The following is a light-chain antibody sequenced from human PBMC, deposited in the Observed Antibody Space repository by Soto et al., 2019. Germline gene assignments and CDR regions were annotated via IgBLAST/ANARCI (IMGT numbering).Light chain of an antibody. J-gene: IGKJ3*01. CDR1: QSVLYSSNNKNF. CDR2: WAS. V-gene: IGKV4-1*01. CDR3: QQYYSTPFT. Sequence: DIVLTQSPDSLAVSLGERATINCKSGQSVLYSSNNKNFLAWYQQKPGQPPKLLIYWASTRGSGVPDRFSGSGSGTDFTLTISSLQAEDVAVYYCQQYYSTPFTFGPGTKVDIK.